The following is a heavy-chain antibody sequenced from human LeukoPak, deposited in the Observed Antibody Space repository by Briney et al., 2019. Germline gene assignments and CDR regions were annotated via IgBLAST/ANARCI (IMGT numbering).Heavy chain of an antibody. CDR1: GGSITSFY. D-gene: IGHD2-15*01. J-gene: IGHJ3*01. V-gene: IGHV4-59*01. CDR2: IYYSGST. Sequence: SGTLSLPCTVSGGSITSFYWRWVRQPPGKGLEGIGYIYYSGSTNYNPSLKSRVTISVDTSKNQFSLNLSSVTAADTAVYYCARRGRAQGPLSLWGQGTMVTVSS. CDR3: ARRGRAQGPLSL.